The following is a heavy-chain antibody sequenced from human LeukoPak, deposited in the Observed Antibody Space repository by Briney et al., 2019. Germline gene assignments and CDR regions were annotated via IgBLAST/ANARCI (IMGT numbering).Heavy chain of an antibody. CDR3: ARDSPSGWVDY. CDR1: GGSISSYY. J-gene: IGHJ4*02. D-gene: IGHD6-19*01. V-gene: IGHV4-59*12. CDR2: IYYSGST. Sequence: PSETLSLTCTVSGGSISSYYWSWIRQPPGKGLEWIGYIYYSGSTNYNPSLKSRVTISVDTSKNQFSLKLSSVTAADTAVYYCARDSPSGWVDYWGQGTLVTVSS.